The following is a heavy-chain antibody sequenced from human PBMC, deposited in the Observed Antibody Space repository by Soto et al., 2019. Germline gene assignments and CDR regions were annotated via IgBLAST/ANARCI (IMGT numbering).Heavy chain of an antibody. Sequence: EVQLVESGGGLVQPGGSLRLSCAASGFTFSSYSMNWVRQAPGKGLEWVSYISSSSSTIYYADSVKGRFTISRDNAKNSLYLQMNSLRAEDTAVYYCASTPNVDFWSSYSYYYYYYMDVWGKGTTVTVSS. CDR1: GFTFSSYS. D-gene: IGHD3-3*01. J-gene: IGHJ6*03. CDR3: ASTPNVDFWSSYSYYYYYYMDV. CDR2: ISSSSSTI. V-gene: IGHV3-48*01.